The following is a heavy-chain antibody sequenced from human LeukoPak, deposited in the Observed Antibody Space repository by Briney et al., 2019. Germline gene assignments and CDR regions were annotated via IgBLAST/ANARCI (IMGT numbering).Heavy chain of an antibody. Sequence: SETLSLTCAVYGGSFSGYYWSWIRQPPGKGLEWIGEINHSGSTNYNPSLKSRVTISVDTSKNQFFLKLSSVTAADTAVYYCARDLGSSTGYWGQGTLVTVSS. CDR3: ARDLGSSTGY. V-gene: IGHV4-34*01. J-gene: IGHJ4*02. CDR1: GGSFSGYY. CDR2: INHSGST. D-gene: IGHD6-6*01.